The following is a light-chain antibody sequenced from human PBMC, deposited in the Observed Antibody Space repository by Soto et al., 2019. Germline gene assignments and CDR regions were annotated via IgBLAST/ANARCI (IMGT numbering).Light chain of an antibody. Sequence: EIVLTQSPATLSLSPGERATLSCRASQSVSSYLAWYQQKPGQAPRLLIHDASNRATGTPARFSGSGSGTDFTLPIGSLEPEDCAVYYCQQRSNWPRTFGQGTKLEIK. J-gene: IGKJ2*01. V-gene: IGKV3-11*01. CDR2: DAS. CDR1: QSVSSY. CDR3: QQRSNWPRT.